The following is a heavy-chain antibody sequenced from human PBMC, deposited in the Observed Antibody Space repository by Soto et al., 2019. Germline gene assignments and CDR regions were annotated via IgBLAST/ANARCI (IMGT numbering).Heavy chain of an antibody. Sequence: GGSLRLSCAASGFTFDDYAMHWVRQAPGKGLEWVSGISWNSGSIGYADSVKGRFTISRDNAKNSLYLQMNSLRAEDTALYYCAKDIIHLGELSLCAFDIWGQGTMVTVSS. D-gene: IGHD3-16*02. V-gene: IGHV3-9*01. CDR1: GFTFDDYA. J-gene: IGHJ3*02. CDR2: ISWNSGSI. CDR3: AKDIIHLGELSLCAFDI.